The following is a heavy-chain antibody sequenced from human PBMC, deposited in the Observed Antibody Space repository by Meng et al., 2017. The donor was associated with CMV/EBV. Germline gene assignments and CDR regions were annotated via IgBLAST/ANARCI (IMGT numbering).Heavy chain of an antibody. CDR2: IKEDGNEK. CDR3: TRDPSPVIVVESGAMYYDALDF. CDR1: GFTFTTYW. Sequence: GESLMISCAASGFTFTTYWMTWVRQAPGKGLEWVANIKEDGNEKNYVDSVRGRFSISRDNAKSSLHLQMNNLRAEDTAVYYCTRDPSPVIVVESGAMYYDALDFWGQGTMVTVSS. J-gene: IGHJ3*01. V-gene: IGHV3-7*01. D-gene: IGHD2-2*01.